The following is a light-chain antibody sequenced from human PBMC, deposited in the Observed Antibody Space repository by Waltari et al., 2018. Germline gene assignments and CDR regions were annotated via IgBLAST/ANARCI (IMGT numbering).Light chain of an antibody. CDR2: VNSDGSH. CDR1: SGHSSNV. J-gene: IGLJ3*02. V-gene: IGLV4-69*01. Sequence: QLVVTQSPSASASLGASVKLTCNLSSGHSSNVIAWLQQQPEKGPRYLMKVNSDGSHSRGDEIPDRFSGSSSGAERYLTISSLQAEDEADYYCQTGGHGTWVFGGGTKLTVL. CDR3: QTGGHGTWV.